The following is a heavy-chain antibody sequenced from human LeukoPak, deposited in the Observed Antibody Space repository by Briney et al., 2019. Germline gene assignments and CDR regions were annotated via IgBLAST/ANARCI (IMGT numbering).Heavy chain of an antibody. CDR3: AREVAAAGFDY. V-gene: IGHV3-11*05. J-gene: IGHJ4*02. Sequence: GGSQRLSCAASGFTFSDYYMSWIRQAPGKGLEGVSYISTSRSYTNYADSVKGQFNIPRDNAKNSLYLRMNSLRAEDTAVYYCAREVAAAGFDYWGQGTLVTVSS. D-gene: IGHD6-13*01. CDR2: ISTSRSYT. CDR1: GFTFSDYY.